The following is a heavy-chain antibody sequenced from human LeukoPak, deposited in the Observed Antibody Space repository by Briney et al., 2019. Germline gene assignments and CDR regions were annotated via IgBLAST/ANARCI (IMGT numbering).Heavy chain of an antibody. CDR2: IKQDGSER. D-gene: IGHD1-1*01. J-gene: IGHJ4*02. CDR1: GFTFNTYW. CDR3: ARDYPGFPVDLVQADRFDY. V-gene: IGHV3-7*05. Sequence: GGSLRLSCEASGFTFNTYWMSWVRQAPGKGLEWVADIKQDGSERFYVGSVRGRFTISRDNAKDSLYLDMNSLRTDDTAVYYCARDYPGFPVDLVQADRFDYWGQGTLVTVSS.